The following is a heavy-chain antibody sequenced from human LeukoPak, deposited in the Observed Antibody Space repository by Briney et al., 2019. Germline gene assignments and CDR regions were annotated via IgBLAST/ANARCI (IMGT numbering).Heavy chain of an antibody. V-gene: IGHV1-46*02. D-gene: IGHD2-8*01. J-gene: IGHJ4*02. Sequence: ALVKVSCKGSGYTFNSYHMHWVRQVPGQGLEWMGIINPSGGSTSYAQKFQGRVTMTKDTSTSTVYMELSSLRSEDTAVYFCARGLGMLDYLDFWGQGTLVTVSS. CDR1: GYTFNSYH. CDR3: ARGLGMLDYLDF. CDR2: INPSGGST.